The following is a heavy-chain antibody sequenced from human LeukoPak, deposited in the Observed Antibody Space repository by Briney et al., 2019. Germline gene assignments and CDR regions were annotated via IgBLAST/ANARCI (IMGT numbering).Heavy chain of an antibody. Sequence: SQTLSLTCTVTVGSINSGGYYWSWIRQPPGKGLEWIAYISAAGTTFYNPSLRSRVTISLDRSKNQFSLKLSSVTAADTAVYYCASGRRWFGELSHINWGQGTLVTVSS. D-gene: IGHD3-10*01. CDR3: ASGRRWFGELSHIN. CDR2: ISAAGTT. J-gene: IGHJ4*02. V-gene: IGHV4-30-2*01. CDR1: VGSINSGGYY.